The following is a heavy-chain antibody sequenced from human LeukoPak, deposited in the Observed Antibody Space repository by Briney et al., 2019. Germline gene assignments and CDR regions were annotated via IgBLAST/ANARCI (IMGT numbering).Heavy chain of an antibody. V-gene: IGHV3-23*01. Sequence: GGSLRLSCEVSGFTFSAYAMTWVRQAPGKGLEWVSSIGSDKPHYSESVKGRFAISRDNSKSKLFLQLNSLRAEDTALYYCARDLHYYVAMDVWGQGTTVTVSS. J-gene: IGHJ6*02. D-gene: IGHD3-10*02. CDR2: IGSDKP. CDR3: ARDLHYYVAMDV. CDR1: GFTFSAYA.